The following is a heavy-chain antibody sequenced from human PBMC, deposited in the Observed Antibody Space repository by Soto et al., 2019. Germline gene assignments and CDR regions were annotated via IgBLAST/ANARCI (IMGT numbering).Heavy chain of an antibody. Sequence: SETLSLTCTVSGGSISSYYWSWIRQPPGKGLEWIGYIYYSGSTNYNPSLKSRVTISVDTSKNQFSLKLSSVTAADTAVYYCAKSIAETPYYYYGMDVWGQGTTVTVSS. V-gene: IGHV4-59*13. D-gene: IGHD6-6*01. CDR2: IYYSGST. CDR1: GGSISSYY. CDR3: AKSIAETPYYYYGMDV. J-gene: IGHJ6*02.